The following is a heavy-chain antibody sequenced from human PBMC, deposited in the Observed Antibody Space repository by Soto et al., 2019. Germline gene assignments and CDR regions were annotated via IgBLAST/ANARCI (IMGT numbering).Heavy chain of an antibody. V-gene: IGHV3-53*01. D-gene: IGHD3-9*01. CDR1: GFTVSNNY. CDR2: VYSGGST. Sequence: EVQLVESGGGLIQPGGSLRLSCAASGFTVSNNYMSWVRQAPGKGLDWVSVVYSGGSTYYADSVKGRFTISRDNSKNTVYLQMNSLRAEDTAVYYCARDLVLTGYSDYYYYGMDVWGQGTTVTVSS. CDR3: ARDLVLTGYSDYYYYGMDV. J-gene: IGHJ6*02.